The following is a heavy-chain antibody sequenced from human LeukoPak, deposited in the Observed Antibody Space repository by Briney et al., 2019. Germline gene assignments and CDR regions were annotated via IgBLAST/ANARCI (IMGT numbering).Heavy chain of an antibody. V-gene: IGHV1-2*02. D-gene: IGHD1-26*01. CDR3: VPAPGGGPYYFDY. CDR1: GYTFTGYY. J-gene: IGHJ4*02. CDR2: INPKNGGT. Sequence: ASVKVSCKAFGYTFTGYYMHWVRQAPGQEIEWMGWINPKNGGTDFAQKFQGRFSTTRDTSISTAYMELSGLRSDDTAVYFCVPAPGGGPYYFDYWGQGTLVTVSS.